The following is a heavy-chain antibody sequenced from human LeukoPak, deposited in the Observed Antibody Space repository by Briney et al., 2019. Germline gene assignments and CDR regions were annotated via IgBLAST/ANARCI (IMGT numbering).Heavy chain of an antibody. CDR2: INPSGGST. J-gene: IGHJ4*02. Sequence: ASVKVSCKASGYTFTSYYMHWVRQAPGQGLEWMGIINPSGGSTSYAQKFQGRVTMTRDMSTSTVYMELSSLRSEDTAVYYCARDPNRSYYYDSSGFDYWGQGTLVTVSS. CDR1: GYTFTSYY. V-gene: IGHV1-46*01. CDR3: ARDPNRSYYYDSSGFDY. D-gene: IGHD3-22*01.